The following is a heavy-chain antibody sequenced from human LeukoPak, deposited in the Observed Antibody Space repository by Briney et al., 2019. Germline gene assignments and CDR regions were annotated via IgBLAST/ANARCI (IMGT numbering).Heavy chain of an antibody. CDR1: GGSFSGYY. V-gene: IGHV4-34*01. J-gene: IGHJ6*02. Sequence: SETLSLTCAVYGGSFSGYYWSWIRQPPGKGLEWIGEINHSGSTNYNPSLKSRVTIPVDTSKNQCSLKLSSVTAADTAVYYCARGSDFHSSGWYGRPRYYYYGMDVWGQGTTVTVSS. CDR2: INHSGST. CDR3: ARGSDFHSSGWYGRPRYYYYGMDV. D-gene: IGHD6-19*01.